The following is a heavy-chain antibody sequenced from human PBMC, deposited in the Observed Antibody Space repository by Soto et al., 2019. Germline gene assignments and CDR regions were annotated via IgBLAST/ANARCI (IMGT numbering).Heavy chain of an antibody. D-gene: IGHD3-22*01. CDR1: GFTFSSYS. Sequence: GGSLRLSCAASGFTFSSYSMNWVRQAPGKGLEWVSSISSSSSYIYYADSVKGRFTISRDNAKNSLYLQMNSLRAEDTAVYYCARAPYYDSSGYYFTAEYFQHWGQGTLVTVSS. J-gene: IGHJ1*01. CDR2: ISSSSSYI. CDR3: ARAPYYDSSGYYFTAEYFQH. V-gene: IGHV3-21*01.